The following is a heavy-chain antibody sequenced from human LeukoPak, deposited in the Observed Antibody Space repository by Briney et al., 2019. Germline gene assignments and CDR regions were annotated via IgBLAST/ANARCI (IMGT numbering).Heavy chain of an antibody. CDR1: GFTFSSSA. V-gene: IGHV3-23*01. CDR2: ISNNGGYT. CDR3: ASLYVVSTVTN. J-gene: IGHJ4*02. D-gene: IGHD4-17*01. Sequence: GGSLRLSCAASGFTFSSSAMSWVRQAPGKGLEWVSAISNNGGYTYYADSVQGRFTISRDNSKSTLCLQMNSLRAEDTALYYCASLYVVSTVTNWGQGTLVTVSS.